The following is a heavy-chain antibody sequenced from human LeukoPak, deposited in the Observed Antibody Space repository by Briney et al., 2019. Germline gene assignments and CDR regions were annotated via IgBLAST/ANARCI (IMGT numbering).Heavy chain of an antibody. V-gene: IGHV3-48*02. J-gene: IGHJ4*02. CDR2: ISTTSSVI. Sequence: XEWVSYISTTSSVIYYADSVKGRFTISRDNAKNSLYLQMNSLRDEDTAVYYCARDTALTDFWGQGTLVTVSS. CDR3: ARDTALTDF. D-gene: IGHD2-21*02.